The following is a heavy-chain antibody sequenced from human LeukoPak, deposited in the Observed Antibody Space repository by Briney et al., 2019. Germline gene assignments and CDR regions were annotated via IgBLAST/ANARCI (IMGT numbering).Heavy chain of an antibody. CDR2: ISSNGGST. Sequence: GGSLRLSCSVSGFTFSRYAMHWVRQAPGKGLEYVSAISSNGGSTYYTDSVKGRTTISRDNSKKTLYLQMSSLRAEDTAVYYCVTSKYGDYVPPCDFWGQGTLVTVSS. V-gene: IGHV3-64D*09. J-gene: IGHJ4*02. CDR3: VTSKYGDYVPPCDF. CDR1: GFTFSRYA. D-gene: IGHD4-17*01.